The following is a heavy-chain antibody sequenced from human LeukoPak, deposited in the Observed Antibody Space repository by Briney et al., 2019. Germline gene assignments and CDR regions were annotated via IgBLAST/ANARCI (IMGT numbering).Heavy chain of an antibody. CDR2: IYYSGST. D-gene: IGHD3-22*01. CDR1: GGSISSYY. V-gene: IGHV4-59*01. J-gene: IGHJ3*02. Sequence: SETLSLTCTVSGGSISSYYWSWIRQPPGKGLEWIGYIYYSGSTNYNPSLKSRVTISVDTTKNQFSLKLSSVTAADTAVYYCARLDYYHAFDIWGQGTMVTVSS. CDR3: ARLDYYHAFDI.